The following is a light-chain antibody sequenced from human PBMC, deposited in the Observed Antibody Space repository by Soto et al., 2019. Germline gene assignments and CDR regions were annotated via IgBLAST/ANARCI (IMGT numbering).Light chain of an antibody. CDR2: GAS. CDR1: QSVSSY. Sequence: EIVLTQSPATLSLSPGERATLSSRASQSVSSYLAWYQQKPGQAPRLLIYGASSRATGIPDRFSGIGSGTDFALAISRLEPEDFAVYYYQEYGSAPVTVGQGTRLEIK. V-gene: IGKV3-20*01. CDR3: QEYGSAPVT. J-gene: IGKJ5*01.